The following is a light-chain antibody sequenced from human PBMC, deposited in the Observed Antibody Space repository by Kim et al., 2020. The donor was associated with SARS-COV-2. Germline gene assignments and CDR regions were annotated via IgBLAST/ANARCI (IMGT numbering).Light chain of an antibody. J-gene: IGLJ3*02. Sequence: QSALTQPCSVSGSPGQSVTISCTGTSSDVGGYNYVSWYQQHPGKAPKLMIYDVSKRPSGVPDRFSGSKSGNTASLTISGLQAEDEADYYCCSYAGSYTFEVFGGGTQLTVL. CDR3: CSYAGSYTFEV. V-gene: IGLV2-11*01. CDR1: SSDVGGYNY. CDR2: DVS.